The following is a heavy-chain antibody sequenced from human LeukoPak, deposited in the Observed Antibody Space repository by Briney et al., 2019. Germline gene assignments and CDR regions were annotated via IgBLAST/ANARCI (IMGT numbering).Heavy chain of an antibody. CDR1: GFTFSSYW. V-gene: IGHV3-7*01. CDR3: ARDFAGTRYYYYYGMDV. J-gene: IGHJ6*02. Sequence: GGSLRLSCAASGFTFSSYWMSWVRQAPGKGLEWVANIKQDGSEKYYVDSVKGRFTISRDNAKNSLYLQMNSLRAEDTAVYYCARDFAGTRYYYYYGMDVWGQGTTVTVSS. D-gene: IGHD6-13*01. CDR2: IKQDGSEK.